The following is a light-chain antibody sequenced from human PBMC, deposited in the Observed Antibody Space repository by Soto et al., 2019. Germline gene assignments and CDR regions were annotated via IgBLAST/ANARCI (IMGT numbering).Light chain of an antibody. CDR1: QTISSW. CDR3: QHYNTYPWT. J-gene: IGKJ1*01. CDR2: KAS. Sequence: DIRITQSPSTLSGSVGDRVTITCRASQTISSWLAWYQQKPGKAPKLLIYKASSLESGVPSRFSGSGSGTEFTLTISSLQPGDFATYYCQHYNTYPWTFGQGTKVDIK. V-gene: IGKV1-5*03.